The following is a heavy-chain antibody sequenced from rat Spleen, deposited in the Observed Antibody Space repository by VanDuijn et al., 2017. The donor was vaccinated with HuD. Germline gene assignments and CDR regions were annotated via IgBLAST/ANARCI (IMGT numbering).Heavy chain of an antibody. CDR2: ISWGGSST. D-gene: IGHD1-6*01. Sequence: EVKLVESGGGLVQPGRSLKLSCAASGFTFDDYGMAWVRQAPKNGLEWVASISWGGSSTYYPDNVKGRFTISRDNAKNALYLQMDSLRSEDTATYYCATSGYTTDYFYPLVGYWGQGVMVTVSS. V-gene: IGHV5-7*01. CDR3: ATSGYTTDYFYPLVGY. J-gene: IGHJ2*01. CDR1: GFTFDDYG.